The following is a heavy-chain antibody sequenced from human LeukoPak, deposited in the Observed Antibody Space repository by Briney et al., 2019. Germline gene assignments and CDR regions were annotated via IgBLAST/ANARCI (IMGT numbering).Heavy chain of an antibody. J-gene: IGHJ4*02. CDR3: AKDEDYGDYYFDY. Sequence: PGGSLRLSCAASGFTFSSYNMNWVRQAPGKGLEWVSAISGSGGSTYYADSVKGRFTISRDNSKNTLYLQMNSLRAEDTAVYYCAKDEDYGDYYFDYWGQGTLVTVSS. CDR1: GFTFSSYN. CDR2: ISGSGGST. D-gene: IGHD4-17*01. V-gene: IGHV3-23*01.